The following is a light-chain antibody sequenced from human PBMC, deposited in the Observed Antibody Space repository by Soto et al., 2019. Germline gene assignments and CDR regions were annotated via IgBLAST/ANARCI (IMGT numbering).Light chain of an antibody. CDR1: QSVSSNY. V-gene: IGKV3-20*01. CDR2: GAS. CDR3: QQYGSSPRT. J-gene: IGKJ1*01. Sequence: EIVLTQSPGTLSLSPGERATLSCRASQSVSSNYLAWYQQKAGQAPRLLIYGASTRATGIPDRFSGSGSGTDFTLTISRLEPEDFAMYYCQQYGSSPRTFGQGTKVDI.